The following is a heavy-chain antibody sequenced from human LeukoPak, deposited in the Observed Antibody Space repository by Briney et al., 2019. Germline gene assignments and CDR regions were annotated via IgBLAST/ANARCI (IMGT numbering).Heavy chain of an antibody. CDR2: INHSGST. CDR3: ARLIAAAGTRYFDY. D-gene: IGHD6-13*01. V-gene: IGHV4-34*01. CDR1: GGSFSGYY. J-gene: IGHJ4*02. Sequence: SETLSLTCAVYGGSFSGYYWSWIRQPPGKGLEWIGEINHSGSTNYSPSLKSRVTISVDTSKNQFSLKLSSVTAADTAVYYCARLIAAAGTRYFDYWGQGTLVTVSS.